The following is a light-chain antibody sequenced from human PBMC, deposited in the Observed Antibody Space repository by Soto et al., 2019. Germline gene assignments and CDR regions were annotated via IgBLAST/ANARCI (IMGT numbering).Light chain of an antibody. J-gene: IGLJ1*01. V-gene: IGLV1-51*01. CDR1: SSNIGNNF. CDR2: DNY. CDR3: GTWDSSLNGYV. Sequence: QSVLTQPPSVSAAPGQKVTISCSGSSSNIGNNFVSWYQQFPGTAPKLLIYDNYKRTSGITDRISGSKSGTSATLGITGLQAGDAADYYCGTWDSSLNGYVFGPGTKVTVL.